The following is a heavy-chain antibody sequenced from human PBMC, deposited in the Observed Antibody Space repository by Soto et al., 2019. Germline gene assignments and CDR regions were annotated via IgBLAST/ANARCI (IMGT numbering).Heavy chain of an antibody. CDR1: GYTFTGYY. Sequence: ASVKVSCKASGYTFTGYYMHWVRQAPGQGLEWMGWINPNSGGTNYAQKLQGWVTMTRDTSISTAYMELSRMRSDDTAVYYCARESGRWNDDSSAFDIWGQGTMVTVSS. J-gene: IGHJ3*02. V-gene: IGHV1-2*04. CDR3: ARESGRWNDDSSAFDI. CDR2: INPNSGGT. D-gene: IGHD1-1*01.